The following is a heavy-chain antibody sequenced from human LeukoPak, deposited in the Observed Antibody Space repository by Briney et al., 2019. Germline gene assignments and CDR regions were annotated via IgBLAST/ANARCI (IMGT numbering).Heavy chain of an antibody. D-gene: IGHD2-15*01. CDR1: GGSFSGYY. CDR3: ARGPRDCSGGSCHTNWFDP. V-gene: IGHV4-34*01. J-gene: IGHJ5*02. CDR2: INHSGST. Sequence: SETLSLTCAVYGGSFSGYYWSWIRQPPGKGLEWIGEINHSGSTNYNPSLKSRVTISVDTSKNQFSLKLSSVTAADTAVYYCARGPRDCSGGSCHTNWFDPWGQGTLVTVSS.